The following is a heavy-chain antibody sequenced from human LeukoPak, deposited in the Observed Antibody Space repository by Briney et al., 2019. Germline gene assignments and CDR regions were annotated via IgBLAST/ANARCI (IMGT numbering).Heavy chain of an antibody. CDR2: INHSGST. Sequence: SETLSLTCAVSGESISSGTWWSWIRQPPGKGLEWIGEINHSGSTNYNPSLKSRVTISVDTSKNQFSLKLSSVTAADTAEYYCASSFYDFWSGSLGWFDPWGQGTLVTVSS. CDR1: GESISSGTW. J-gene: IGHJ5*02. CDR3: ASSFYDFWSGSLGWFDP. V-gene: IGHV4-4*02. D-gene: IGHD3-3*01.